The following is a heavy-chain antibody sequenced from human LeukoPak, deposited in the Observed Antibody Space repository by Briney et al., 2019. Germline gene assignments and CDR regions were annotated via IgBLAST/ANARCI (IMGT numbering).Heavy chain of an antibody. CDR3: AGEGVVVAANYAFDI. D-gene: IGHD2-15*01. CDR2: IIPIFGTA. J-gene: IGHJ3*02. V-gene: IGHV1-69*13. Sequence: ASVKVSCKASGGTFSSYAISWVRQAPGQGLEWMGGIIPIFGTANYAQKFQGRVTITADESTSTAYMELSSLRSEDTAVYYCAGEGVVVAANYAFDILGQGKMVTVSS. CDR1: GGTFSSYA.